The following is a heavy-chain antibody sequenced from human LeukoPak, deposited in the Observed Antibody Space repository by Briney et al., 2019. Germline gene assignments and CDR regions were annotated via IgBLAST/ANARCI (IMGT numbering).Heavy chain of an antibody. CDR1: GFTFSSYG. CDR3: SIFEITLIVVLNS. V-gene: IGHV3-30*02. Sequence: PGGSLRLSCAASGFTFSSYGMHWVRQAPGKGLEWVAFIRYDGSNKYYADSVKGRFTISRDNSKNTLYLQMNSLRPEDTAIYYCSIFEITLIVVLNSWGQGTLVTVSS. D-gene: IGHD3-22*01. CDR2: IRYDGSNK. J-gene: IGHJ4*02.